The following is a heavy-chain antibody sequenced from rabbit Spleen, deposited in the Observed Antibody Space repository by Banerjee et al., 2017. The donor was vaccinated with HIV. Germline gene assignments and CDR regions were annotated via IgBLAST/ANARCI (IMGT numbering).Heavy chain of an antibody. D-gene: IGHD8-1*01. J-gene: IGHJ6*01. CDR3: ARDTASSFSSYGMDL. CDR2: IDAGSSGFT. CDR1: GLSFSISSY. Sequence: QSLEESGGGLVKPGASLTLTCKASGLSFSISSYMCWVRQAPGKGLEWIACIDAGSSGFTYFATWAKGRFTISKTSSTTVTLQMTRLTAADTATYFCARDTASSFSSYGMDLWGQGTLVTVS. V-gene: IGHV1S40*01.